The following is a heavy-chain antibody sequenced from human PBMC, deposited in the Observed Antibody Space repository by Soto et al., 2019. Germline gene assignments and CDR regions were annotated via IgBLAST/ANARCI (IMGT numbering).Heavy chain of an antibody. Sequence: GGSLRLSCAASGFTFSSYWMHWVRQAPGKGLVWVSRIKSDGSSTSYADSVKGRFTISRDNAKNTLYLQMNSLRAEDTAVYYCVRDHADVGTRAFDIWGQGTMVTVSS. CDR3: VRDHADVGTRAFDI. V-gene: IGHV3-74*01. CDR1: GFTFSSYW. CDR2: IKSDGSST. D-gene: IGHD2-2*01. J-gene: IGHJ3*02.